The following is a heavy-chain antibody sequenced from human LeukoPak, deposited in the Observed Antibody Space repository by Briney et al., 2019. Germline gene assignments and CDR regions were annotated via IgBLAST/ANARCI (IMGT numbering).Heavy chain of an antibody. CDR3: AKDLEPNYYYYSMDV. V-gene: IGHV3-43*01. D-gene: IGHD1-1*01. Sequence: GGSLRLSCAASGFTFDDYVMHWVRQVPGKGLEWVSLISWEGGSTFYADPVRGRFTISRDNSKNSLYLQMNSLRTEDTALYYCAKDLEPNYYYYSMDVWGQGTTVTVSS. J-gene: IGHJ6*02. CDR1: GFTFDDYV. CDR2: ISWEGGST.